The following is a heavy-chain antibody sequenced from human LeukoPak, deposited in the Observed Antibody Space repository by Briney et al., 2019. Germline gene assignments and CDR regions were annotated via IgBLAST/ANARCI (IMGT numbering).Heavy chain of an antibody. D-gene: IGHD6-19*01. J-gene: IGHJ4*02. CDR1: GGSISSFY. V-gene: IGHV4-59*08. CDR3: ARGLSLWQWLVPFDY. Sequence: SETLSLTCTVSGGSISSFYWSWFYWSWIRQPPGKGLEWIGYIYFSGSTNYNPSLKSRVTISVDTSKNQFSLKLSSVTAADTAVYYCARGLSLWQWLVPFDYWGQGTLVTVSS. CDR2: IYFSGST.